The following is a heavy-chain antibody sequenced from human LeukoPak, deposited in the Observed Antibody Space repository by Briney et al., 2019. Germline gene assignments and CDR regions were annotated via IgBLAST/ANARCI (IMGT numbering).Heavy chain of an antibody. Sequence: LVKVSCKASGGTFSSYAISWVRQAPGQGLEWMGRIIPILGIANYAQKFQGRVTITADKSTSTAYMELSSLRSEDTAVYYCASPTYYYDSSGTTRVGAFDIWGQGTMVTVSS. V-gene: IGHV1-69*04. CDR3: ASPTYYYDSSGTTRVGAFDI. J-gene: IGHJ3*02. CDR2: IIPILGIA. CDR1: GGTFSSYA. D-gene: IGHD3-22*01.